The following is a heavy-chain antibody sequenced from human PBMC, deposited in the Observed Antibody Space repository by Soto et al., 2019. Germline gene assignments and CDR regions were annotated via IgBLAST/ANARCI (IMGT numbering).Heavy chain of an antibody. J-gene: IGHJ6*02. CDR3: ARHISTFRYYFYGMDV. Sequence: PGESLKISCKGSGYTFTDYWIGWVRQLPGKGLEWMGIIYPGDSDTRYSPSFQGHVTITVDKSTSTAYLQWNTLKASDTAMYYCARHISTFRYYFYGMDVWGQGTTVTVSS. CDR1: GYTFTDYW. CDR2: IYPGDSDT. D-gene: IGHD2-2*01. V-gene: IGHV5-51*01.